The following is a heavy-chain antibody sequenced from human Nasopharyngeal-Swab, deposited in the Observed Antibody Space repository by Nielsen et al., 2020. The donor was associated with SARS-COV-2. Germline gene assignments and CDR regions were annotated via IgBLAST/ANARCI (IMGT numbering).Heavy chain of an antibody. Sequence: SLNISCAASGFTFSSYAMHWVRPAPGKGLEWVAVISYDGSKKYYADSVKGRFTISRDNSKNTLYLQMNSLRAEDTAVYYCARDQGSSWYTYYYYYGMDVWGQGTTVTVSS. J-gene: IGHJ6*02. CDR3: ARDQGSSWYTYYYYYGMDV. CDR1: GFTFSSYA. V-gene: IGHV3-30-3*01. CDR2: ISYDGSKK. D-gene: IGHD6-13*01.